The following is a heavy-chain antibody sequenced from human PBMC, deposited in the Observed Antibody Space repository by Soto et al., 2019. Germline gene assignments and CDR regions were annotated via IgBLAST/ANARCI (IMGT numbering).Heavy chain of an antibody. D-gene: IGHD2-15*01. J-gene: IGHJ4*02. CDR3: ARDRVVVVVAATYFDY. CDR2: ISAYNGNT. CDR1: GYTFTSYG. Sequence: ASVKVSCKASGYTFTSYGISWVRQAPGQGLEWMGWISAYNGNTNYAQKLQGRVTMTTDTSTSTAYMELRSLRSDDTAVYYCARDRVVVVVAATYFDYWGQGTLVTVS. V-gene: IGHV1-18*01.